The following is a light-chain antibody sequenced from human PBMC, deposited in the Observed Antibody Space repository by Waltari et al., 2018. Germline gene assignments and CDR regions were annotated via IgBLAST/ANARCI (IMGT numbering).Light chain of an antibody. J-gene: IGLJ2*01. CDR3: QSTDSSGTDVV. Sequence: SYKLTQAPSVSVSPGQTARITCSGDALTTQYVHWYQHKAGQAPVILIFNDSERPSGIPERFSGSSSGAVVTLTITGAQAEDEADYYCQSTDSSGTDVVFGGGTRLNVL. V-gene: IGLV3-25*03. CDR1: ALTTQY. CDR2: NDS.